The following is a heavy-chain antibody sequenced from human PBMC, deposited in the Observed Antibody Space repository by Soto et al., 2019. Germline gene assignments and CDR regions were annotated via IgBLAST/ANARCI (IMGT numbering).Heavy chain of an antibody. CDR3: ARDRGVAPPVAGNTHYYYYMDV. CDR2: ISAYNGNT. CDR1: AYSFTNYG. Sequence: QDQLVQSGVEVKKPGASVKVSCRASAYSFTNYGITWVRQGPGQGFEWMGWISAYNGNTNYGQKFQGRASMTTDASTSTAYLELRSLRSDDTAVYYCARDRGVAPPVAGNTHYYYYMDVWGKGTTVTVSS. J-gene: IGHJ6*03. D-gene: IGHD6-19*01. V-gene: IGHV1-18*01.